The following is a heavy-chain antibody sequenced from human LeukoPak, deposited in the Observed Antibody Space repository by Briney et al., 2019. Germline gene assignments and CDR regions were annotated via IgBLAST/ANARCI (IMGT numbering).Heavy chain of an antibody. CDR2: ISSSSSTI. CDR3: ARELPDTTMVDFDY. Sequence: GGSLRLSCAASGFTFSSYSMNWVRQAPGKGLEWVSYISSSSSTIYYADSVKGRFTISRDNTKNSLYLQVNSLRAEDTAVYYCARELPDTTMVDFDYWGQGTLVTVSS. J-gene: IGHJ4*02. CDR1: GFTFSSYS. D-gene: IGHD5-18*01. V-gene: IGHV3-48*04.